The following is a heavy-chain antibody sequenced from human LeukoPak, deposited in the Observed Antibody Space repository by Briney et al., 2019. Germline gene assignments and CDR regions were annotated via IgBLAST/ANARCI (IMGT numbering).Heavy chain of an antibody. D-gene: IGHD3-9*01. V-gene: IGHV3-23*01. Sequence: GGSLRLSCAASRFTFSSYAISWVRQAPGKGLEWVSAISGSGGSTYFADSVKGRFTISRDNSKNTLYLQMNSLRAEDTAVYYCANGPSWTDILTGYYISWGQGTLVTVSS. J-gene: IGHJ4*02. CDR1: RFTFSSYA. CDR2: ISGSGGST. CDR3: ANGPSWTDILTGYYIS.